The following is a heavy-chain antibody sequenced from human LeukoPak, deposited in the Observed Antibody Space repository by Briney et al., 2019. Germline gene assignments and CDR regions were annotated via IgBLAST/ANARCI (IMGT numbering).Heavy chain of an antibody. CDR3: ARVSGPAY. CDR1: GFTFSSYA. CDR2: TSSSGDRK. J-gene: IGHJ4*02. Sequence: GGSLRLSCAASGFTFSSYAMSWVRQAPGKGLEWVSATSSSGDRKYYADSVKGRFTISRDNSKNTLFLQMNSLRAEDTAVYYCARVSGPAYWGQGTLVTVSS. V-gene: IGHV3-23*01.